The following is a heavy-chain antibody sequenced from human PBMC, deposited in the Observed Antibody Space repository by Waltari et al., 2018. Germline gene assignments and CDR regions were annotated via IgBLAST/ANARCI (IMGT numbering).Heavy chain of an antibody. CDR3: ASGTFYPFWSGYYSGWFDS. Sequence: QVQLQESGPGLVKPSETLSLTCTVSGGSITNYHWSWIRQPPGKGLACIRFIYYSGSSSYNPSLKSRVTISVDTSKNQFSLKLSSVTPADTAVYYCASGTFYPFWSGYYSGWFDSWGQGTQVTVSS. CDR2: IYYSGSS. V-gene: IGHV4-59*01. J-gene: IGHJ5*01. CDR1: GGSITNYH. D-gene: IGHD3-3*01.